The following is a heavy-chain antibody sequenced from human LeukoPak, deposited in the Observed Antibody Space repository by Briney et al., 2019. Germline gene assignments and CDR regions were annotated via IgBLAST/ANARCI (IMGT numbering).Heavy chain of an antibody. CDR2: IYDIYDSGST. D-gene: IGHD2-15*01. V-gene: IGHV4-59*01. CDR3: ARHPFATPFDY. Sequence: SETLSLTCTVSGGSISGYYWSWIRQPPGKGLEWIGYIYDIYDSGSTNYNPSLKSRVTISIDSSKNQFSLKLSSVTTADTAVYFCARHPFATPFDYWGPGTLVTVSS. J-gene: IGHJ4*02. CDR1: GGSISGYY.